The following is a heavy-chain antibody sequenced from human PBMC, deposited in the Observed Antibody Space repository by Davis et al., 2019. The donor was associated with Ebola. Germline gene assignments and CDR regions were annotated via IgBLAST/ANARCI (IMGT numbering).Heavy chain of an antibody. D-gene: IGHD4-11*01. Sequence: PSETLSLTCTVSGGSISSGDYYWSWIRQPPGKGLEWIGYIYYSGSNYYNPSLKSRVTISVDTSKNQFSLKLSSVTAADTAVYYCARHSMTTVTPNWFDPWGQGTLVTVSS. CDR1: GGSISSGDYY. CDR2: IYYSGSN. V-gene: IGHV4-30-4*01. J-gene: IGHJ5*02. CDR3: ARHSMTTVTPNWFDP.